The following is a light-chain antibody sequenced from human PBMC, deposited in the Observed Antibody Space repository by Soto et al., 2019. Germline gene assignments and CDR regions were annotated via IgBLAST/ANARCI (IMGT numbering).Light chain of an antibody. CDR3: QQYDSYWT. V-gene: IGKV1-5*03. CDR1: QNINNW. J-gene: IGKJ1*01. CDR2: KAS. Sequence: DIQMTQSPSTLSASVGDRVTITCRASQNINNWLAWYQQKPGKAPKVLIYKASSLESGVPSRFSGSRSGTEFTLTISSLQPDDFATYYCQQYDSYWTFGQGTKVDIK.